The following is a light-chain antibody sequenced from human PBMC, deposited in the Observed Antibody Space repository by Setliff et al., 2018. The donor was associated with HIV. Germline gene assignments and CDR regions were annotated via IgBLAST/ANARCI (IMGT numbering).Light chain of an antibody. CDR3: CSNTGSNTYV. CDR2: DVV. J-gene: IGLJ1*01. CDR1: SSDIGAYYY. V-gene: IGLV2-11*01. Sequence: QSVLTQPRSVSGSPGQSVTISCTGTSSDIGAYYYVSWYQHSPGRAPKLIIYDVVKRPSGVPDRFSGSKSGNTAFLTISGLQTEDEADYYCCSNTGSNTYVFGTGTKVTVL.